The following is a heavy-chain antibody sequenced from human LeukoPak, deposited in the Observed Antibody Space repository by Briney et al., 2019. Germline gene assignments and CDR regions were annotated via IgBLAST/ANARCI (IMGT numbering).Heavy chain of an antibody. Sequence: SETLSLTCTVSGGSISSYYWSWIRQPAGKGLEWIGRIYTSGSTNYNPSPKSRVTMSVDTSKNQFSLKLSSVTAADTAVYYCAREXSRIVLMVYAEYNWFDPXXQGTXXTVS. J-gene: IGHJ5*02. CDR2: IYTSGST. CDR1: GGSISSYY. D-gene: IGHD2-8*01. CDR3: AREXSRIVLMVYAEYNWFDP. V-gene: IGHV4-4*07.